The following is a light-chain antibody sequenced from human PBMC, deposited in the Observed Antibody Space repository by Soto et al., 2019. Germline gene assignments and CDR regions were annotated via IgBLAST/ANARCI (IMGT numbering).Light chain of an antibody. Sequence: SSELTQPPSVSVSPGQTASITCSGDKLGDKYACWYQQKPGQSPVLVIYQDSKRPSGIPERFSGSNSGNTATLTISGTQAMDEADYYCQAWDSSTGGFLFGGGTKLTVL. CDR1: KLGDKY. V-gene: IGLV3-1*01. J-gene: IGLJ2*01. CDR2: QDS. CDR3: QAWDSSTGGFL.